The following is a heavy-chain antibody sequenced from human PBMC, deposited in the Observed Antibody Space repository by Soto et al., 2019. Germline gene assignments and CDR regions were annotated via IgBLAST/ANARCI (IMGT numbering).Heavy chain of an antibody. CDR1: GFTFSSYA. J-gene: IGHJ4*02. CDR3: AKVITAAGIGY. Sequence: GGSLRLSCAASGFTFSSYAMSWVRQAPGKGLEWVSSISGSGGNTYYADSVKGRFTISRDNSKNTLYLQMNSLRAEDTAVYFCAKVITAAGIGYWGQGTLVTVSS. CDR2: ISGSGGNT. V-gene: IGHV3-23*01. D-gene: IGHD6-13*01.